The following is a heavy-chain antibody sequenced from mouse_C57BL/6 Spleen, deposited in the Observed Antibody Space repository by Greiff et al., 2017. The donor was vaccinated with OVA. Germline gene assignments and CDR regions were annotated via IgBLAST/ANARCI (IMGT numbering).Heavy chain of an antibody. CDR1: GFTFSDYY. CDR3: ARVLNWYFDV. CDR2: INYDGSST. Sequence: DVKLVESEGGLVQPGSSMKLSCTASGFTFSDYYMAWVRQVPEKGLEWVANINYDGSSTYYLDSLKSRFIISRDNAKNILYLQMSSLKSEDTATYYCARVLNWYFDVWGTGTTVTVSS. V-gene: IGHV5-16*01. J-gene: IGHJ1*03.